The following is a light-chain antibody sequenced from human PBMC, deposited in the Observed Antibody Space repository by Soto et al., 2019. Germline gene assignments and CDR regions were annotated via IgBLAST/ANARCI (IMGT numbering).Light chain of an antibody. CDR2: GAS. CDR3: QQYGTSPSIT. CDR1: QSVSNNY. Sequence: EIVLTQSPGTLSLSPGEGATLSCRASQSVSNNYLAWYQQRPGQAPRLLIYGASSRATGIPDKFSGSGSGTDFTLTISRLEPEDFAVYYCQQYGTSPSITFGQGTRLEIK. J-gene: IGKJ5*01. V-gene: IGKV3-20*01.